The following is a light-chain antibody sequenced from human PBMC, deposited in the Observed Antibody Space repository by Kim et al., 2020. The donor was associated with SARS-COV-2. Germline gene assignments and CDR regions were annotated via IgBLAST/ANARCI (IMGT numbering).Light chain of an antibody. CDR2: GNS. V-gene: IGLV1-40*01. Sequence: GAPGQRVTISCTAGAGDDENWYQQLPGTAPKLLIYGNSNRPSGVPDRFSGSKSGTSASLAISGLQAEDEADYYCQSYDSSLSGYVVFGGGTQLTVL. CDR1: GAGDD. CDR3: QSYDSSLSGYVV. J-gene: IGLJ2*01.